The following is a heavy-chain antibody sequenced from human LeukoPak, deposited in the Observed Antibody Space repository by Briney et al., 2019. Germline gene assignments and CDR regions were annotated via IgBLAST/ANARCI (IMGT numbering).Heavy chain of an antibody. Sequence: GGSLRLSCAASGFTFSSYAMHWVRQAPGKGLEWVAVISYDGRNKYYADSVKGRFTISRDNSKNTLYLQMNSLRAEDTAVYYCASSPPGLWFGELFSYWGQGTLVTVSS. D-gene: IGHD3-10*01. CDR1: GFTFSSYA. CDR3: ASSPPGLWFGELFSY. CDR2: ISYDGRNK. V-gene: IGHV3-30*04. J-gene: IGHJ4*02.